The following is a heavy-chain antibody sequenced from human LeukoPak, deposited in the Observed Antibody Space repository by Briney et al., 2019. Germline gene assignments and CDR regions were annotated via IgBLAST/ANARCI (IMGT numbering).Heavy chain of an antibody. Sequence: SQTLSLTCAISGDSVSNNGASWNWIRQSLSRGLEWLGRTYYRTRWYFDYAVSVRSRATINPDTSKNQFSLQLDSVTPEDTAVYYCARGGAGWYVSVFDPWGQGTLVTVSS. V-gene: IGHV6-1*01. CDR3: ARGGAGWYVSVFDP. CDR2: TYYRTRWYF. D-gene: IGHD6-19*01. J-gene: IGHJ5*02. CDR1: GDSVSNNGAS.